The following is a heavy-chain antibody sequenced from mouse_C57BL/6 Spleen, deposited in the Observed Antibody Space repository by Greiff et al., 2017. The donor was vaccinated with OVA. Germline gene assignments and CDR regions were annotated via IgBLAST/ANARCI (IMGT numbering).Heavy chain of an antibody. V-gene: IGHV5-6*01. CDR3: ARQGLRRDGHAMDY. CDR1: GFTFSSYG. Sequence: EVQLVESGGDLVKPGGSLKLSCAASGFTFSSYGMSWVRQTPDKRLEWVATISSGGSYTYYPDSVKGRFTISRDNAKNTLYLQMSSLKSEDTAMYYCARQGLRRDGHAMDYWGQGTSVTVSS. D-gene: IGHD2-4*01. CDR2: ISSGGSYT. J-gene: IGHJ4*01.